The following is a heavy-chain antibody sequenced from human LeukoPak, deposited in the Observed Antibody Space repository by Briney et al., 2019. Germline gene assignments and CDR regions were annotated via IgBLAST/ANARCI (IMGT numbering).Heavy chain of an antibody. CDR3: ARVSYYYDSSGYHDY. D-gene: IGHD3-22*01. V-gene: IGHV1-46*01. Sequence: VASVKVSCKASGYTFTSYYMHWVRQAPGQGLEWMGIINPSGGSTSYAQKFQGRVTMTRDTSTSTVYTELSSLRSEDTAVYYCARVSYYYDSSGYHDYWGQGTLVTVSS. CDR2: INPSGGST. CDR1: GYTFTSYY. J-gene: IGHJ4*02.